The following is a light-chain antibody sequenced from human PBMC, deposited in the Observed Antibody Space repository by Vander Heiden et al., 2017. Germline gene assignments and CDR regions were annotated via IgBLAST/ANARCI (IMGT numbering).Light chain of an antibody. CDR1: SPNIGSNT. V-gene: IGLV1-44*01. Sequence: QSVLTQPPSASGTPGQRVTISCSGSSPNIGSNTVNWYQQLPGTAPKLLIYSSNQRPSGVPDRFSGSKSGTSASLAISGLQSEDEADYYCAAWDDSLNGLFGGGTKLTVL. CDR2: SSN. J-gene: IGLJ3*02. CDR3: AAWDDSLNGL.